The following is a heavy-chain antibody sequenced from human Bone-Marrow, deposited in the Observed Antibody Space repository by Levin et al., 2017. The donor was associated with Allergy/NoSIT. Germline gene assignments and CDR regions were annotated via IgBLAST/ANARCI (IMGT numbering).Heavy chain of an antibody. J-gene: IGHJ3*02. D-gene: IGHD2-2*02. CDR3: ARDFVYPDRYDAFDI. Sequence: ASVKVSCKASGYTFTGYYMHWVRQAPGQGLEWMGRINPNSGGTNYAQKFQGRVTMTRDTSISTAYMELSRLRSDDTAVYYCARDFVYPDRYDAFDIWGQGTMVTVSS. CDR1: GYTFTGYY. V-gene: IGHV1-2*06. CDR2: INPNSGGT.